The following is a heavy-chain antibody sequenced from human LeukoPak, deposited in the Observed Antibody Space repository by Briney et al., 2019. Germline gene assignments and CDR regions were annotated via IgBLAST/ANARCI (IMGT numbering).Heavy chain of an antibody. CDR1: GGSISSYY. D-gene: IGHD6-19*01. CDR3: ARVGSGWSYYFDY. Sequence: PSETLSLTCTVSGGSISSYYWSWIRQPPGKGLEWIGYIYYSGSTNYNLSLKSRVTISVDTSKNQFSLKLSSVTAADTAVYYCARVGSGWSYYFDYWGQGTLVTVSS. J-gene: IGHJ4*02. CDR2: IYYSGST. V-gene: IGHV4-59*12.